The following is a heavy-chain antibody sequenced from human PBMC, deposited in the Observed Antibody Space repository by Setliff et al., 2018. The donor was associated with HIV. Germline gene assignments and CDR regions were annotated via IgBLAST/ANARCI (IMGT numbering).Heavy chain of an antibody. CDR2: ISSSSSYI. V-gene: IGHV3-21*01. Sequence: GGSLRLSCAASGFTFSSYSMNWVRQAPGKGLEWVSSISSSSSYIYYADSVKGRFTISRDNAKNSLFLQMHSLRAEDTAVYYCARSRAAGFDYWGQGTLVTVSS. CDR3: ARSRAAGFDY. CDR1: GFTFSSYS. J-gene: IGHJ4*02. D-gene: IGHD6-13*01.